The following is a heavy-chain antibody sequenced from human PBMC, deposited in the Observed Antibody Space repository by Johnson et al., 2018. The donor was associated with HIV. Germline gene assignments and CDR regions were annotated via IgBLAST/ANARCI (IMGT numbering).Heavy chain of an antibody. CDR1: GFTFSSYW. CDR2: IKQDGSEK. Sequence: VQLVESGGGLVQPGGSLRLSCAASGFTFSSYWMSWVRQAPGKGLEWVANIKQDGSEKYYVDSVKGRFTISRDNAKNSLYLQMNSLRAEDTAVYYCARDLLGMDDAFDIWGQGTMVTVS. D-gene: IGHD7-27*01. J-gene: IGHJ3*02. V-gene: IGHV3-7*01. CDR3: ARDLLGMDDAFDI.